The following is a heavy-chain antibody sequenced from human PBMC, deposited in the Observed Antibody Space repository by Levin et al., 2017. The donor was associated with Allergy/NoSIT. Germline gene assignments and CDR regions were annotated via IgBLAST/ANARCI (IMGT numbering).Heavy chain of an antibody. CDR3: AKEARGDYVKDAFDI. J-gene: IGHJ3*02. CDR2: ISGSGGRT. Sequence: GGSLRLSCAASGFIFSSYAMNWVRQAPGKGLEWVSGISGSGGRTNSADSVKGRFTISRDNSKNTLYLQMNSLRADDTAVYYCAKEARGDYVKDAFDIWGQGTMVTVSS. D-gene: IGHD4-17*01. V-gene: IGHV3-23*01. CDR1: GFIFSSYA.